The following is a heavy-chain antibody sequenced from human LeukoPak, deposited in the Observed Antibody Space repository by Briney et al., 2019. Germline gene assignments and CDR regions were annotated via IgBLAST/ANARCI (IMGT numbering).Heavy chain of an antibody. J-gene: IGHJ4*02. Sequence: GGSLRLSCAASGFTFSSYEMNWVRQAPGKGLVWVARINFDGSSTNYAGSVRGRFTISRDNAKNTLYLQMNSLRGEDTAVYYCGRGGSGSRYFDYWGQGTLVTVSS. CDR1: GFTFSSYE. V-gene: IGHV3-74*01. CDR3: GRGGSGSRYFDY. CDR2: INFDGSST. D-gene: IGHD1-14*01.